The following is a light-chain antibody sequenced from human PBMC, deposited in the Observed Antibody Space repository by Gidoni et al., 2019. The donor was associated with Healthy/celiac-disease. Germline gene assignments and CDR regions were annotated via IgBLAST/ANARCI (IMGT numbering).Light chain of an antibody. Sequence: QSALTQPPSASGSPGQSVTISCTGTSSDVGGYNYVSWYQQHPGKAHKLMIYELSKRPSGVHDRFSGSKSGNTASLTVSGLQAEDEADYYCSSYAGSTRVVFGGGTKLTVL. J-gene: IGLJ2*01. CDR1: SSDVGGYNY. CDR2: ELS. CDR3: SSYAGSTRVV. V-gene: IGLV2-8*01.